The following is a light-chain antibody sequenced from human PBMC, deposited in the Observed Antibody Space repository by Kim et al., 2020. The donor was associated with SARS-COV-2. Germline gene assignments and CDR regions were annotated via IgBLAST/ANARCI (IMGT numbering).Light chain of an antibody. CDR1: QSVSSN. CDR3: QQYKNWPRYT. Sequence: EIVMTQSPATLSVSPGERATLSCRASQSVSSNLAWYQQKPGQAPRLLIYGASTRATGIPARFSGSGSGTEFTLTISSLQSEDFAVYYWQQYKNWPRYTFGQGTKLEI. J-gene: IGKJ2*01. CDR2: GAS. V-gene: IGKV3-15*01.